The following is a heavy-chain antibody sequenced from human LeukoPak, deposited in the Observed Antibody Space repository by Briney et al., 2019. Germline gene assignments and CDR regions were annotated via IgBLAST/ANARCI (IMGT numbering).Heavy chain of an antibody. D-gene: IGHD2-21*02. Sequence: GGSLRLSCAASGFTFSSFSMSWVRQAPGEGLEWVSSISSSSSYIYYADSVKGRFTISRDNAKNSLYLQMNSLRAEDTAVYYCARDYTVTAFDYWGQGTLVTVSS. J-gene: IGHJ4*02. CDR2: ISSSSSYI. CDR3: ARDYTVTAFDY. V-gene: IGHV3-21*01. CDR1: GFTFSSFS.